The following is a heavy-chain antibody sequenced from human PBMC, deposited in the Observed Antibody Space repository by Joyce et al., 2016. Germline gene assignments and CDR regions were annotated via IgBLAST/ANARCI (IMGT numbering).Heavy chain of an antibody. J-gene: IGHJ4*02. Sequence: VESGGGVVQPGKSLRLSCAAPGFTFRNYAIHWARQAPGEGLEWGASVSDDGNNRFYADSVKGRFTISRDNSKNTLYLHMDSLRVEDTAVYYCAKGHPNGGTVLAGTDWGQGTLVTVSS. V-gene: IGHV3-30*18. D-gene: IGHD6-19*01. CDR3: AKGHPNGGTVLAGTD. CDR2: VSDDGNNR. CDR1: GFTFRNYA.